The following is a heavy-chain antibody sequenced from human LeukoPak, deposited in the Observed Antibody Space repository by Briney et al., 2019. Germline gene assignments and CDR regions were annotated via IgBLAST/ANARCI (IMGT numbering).Heavy chain of an antibody. CDR3: ARASYSYDINGWVPFDY. CDR1: GGSISSGSYY. J-gene: IGHJ4*02. CDR2: IYTSGST. Sequence: SQTLSLTCTVSGGSISSGSYYWSWIRQPAGKGLEWIGRIYTSGSTNYNPSLKSRVTISGDTSKNQFSLRLSSVTAADTAVYYCARASYSYDINGWVPFDYWGQGTLVTVSS. D-gene: IGHD3-22*01. V-gene: IGHV4-61*02.